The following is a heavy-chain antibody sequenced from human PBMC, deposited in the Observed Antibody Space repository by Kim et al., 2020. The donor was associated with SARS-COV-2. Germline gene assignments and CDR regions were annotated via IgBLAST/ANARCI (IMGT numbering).Heavy chain of an antibody. CDR1: GGTFSSYA. CDR3: ARDRLQDGGYPGPYYYYYYGVDV. V-gene: IGHV1-69*13. J-gene: IGHJ6*02. CDR2: FIPIFGTA. D-gene: IGHD5-12*01. Sequence: SVKVSCKASGGTFSSYAISWVRQAPGQGLEWMGGFIPIFGTANYAQKFQGRVTITADVSTSTAYMALSSLRSEDTAVYYCARDRLQDGGYPGPYYYYYYGVDVWGQGTTVTVSS.